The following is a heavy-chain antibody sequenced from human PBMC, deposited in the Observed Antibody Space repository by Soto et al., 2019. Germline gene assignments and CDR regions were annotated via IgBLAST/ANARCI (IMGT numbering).Heavy chain of an antibody. Sequence: QVQLVESGGGVVQPGRSLRLSCAASGFTFSSYGMHWVRQAPGKGLEWVAVISYDGSNKYNADSVKGRFTISRENSKNTLYLQMNSLRAEDTAGYYCAKEVWSGPMDVWGQGTTVTVSS. CDR2: ISYDGSNK. V-gene: IGHV3-30*18. D-gene: IGHD3-3*01. CDR1: GFTFSSYG. CDR3: AKEVWSGPMDV. J-gene: IGHJ6*02.